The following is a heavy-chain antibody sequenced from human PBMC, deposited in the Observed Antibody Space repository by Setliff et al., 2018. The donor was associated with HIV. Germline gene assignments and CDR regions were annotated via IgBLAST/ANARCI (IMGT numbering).Heavy chain of an antibody. Sequence: ASVKVSCKVSGYTLSELSRHWVRQGPGKGLEWMGGFDPEDGQRIYAQKFQGRVTMTEDTSTDTAYMRMSSLRSEDTAVYYCATRPRDDFWSGFDYWGRGTLVTVSS. CDR3: ATRPRDDFWSGFDY. D-gene: IGHD3-3*01. CDR1: GYTLSELS. CDR2: FDPEDGQR. J-gene: IGHJ4*02. V-gene: IGHV1-24*01.